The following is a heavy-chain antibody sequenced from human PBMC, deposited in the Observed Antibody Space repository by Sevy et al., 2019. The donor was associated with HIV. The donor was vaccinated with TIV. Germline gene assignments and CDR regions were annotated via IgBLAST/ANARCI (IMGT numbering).Heavy chain of an antibody. CDR3: AKVQAWSGGYYGLDV. CDR2: ISGGGGT. V-gene: IGHV3-23*01. CDR1: GFTFSNYA. Sequence: GGSLRLSCKTSGFTFSNYAMSWVRQAPGKGLEWVSHISGGGGTYDADSVKGRFAISRDNPKNTLYLQMNSLRAEDTAVFYCAKVQAWSGGYYGLDVWGQGTTVTVSS. D-gene: IGHD2-8*02. J-gene: IGHJ6*02.